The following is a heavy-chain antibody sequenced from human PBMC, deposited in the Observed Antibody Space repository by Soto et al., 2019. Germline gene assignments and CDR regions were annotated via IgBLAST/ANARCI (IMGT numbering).Heavy chain of an antibody. J-gene: IGHJ3*02. CDR1: GGSISSSSYY. CDR2: IYYSGST. Sequence: SETLSLTCTVSGGSISSSSYYWGWIRQPPGKGLEWIGSIYYSGSTYYNPSLKSRVTISVDTSKNQFSLKLSSVTAADTAVYYCASVSAFGGVHLCAFDIWGQGTMVTVSS. V-gene: IGHV4-39*01. D-gene: IGHD3-16*01. CDR3: ASVSAFGGVHLCAFDI.